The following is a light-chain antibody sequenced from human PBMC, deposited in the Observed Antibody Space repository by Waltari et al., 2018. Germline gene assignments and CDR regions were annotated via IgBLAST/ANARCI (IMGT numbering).Light chain of an antibody. CDR2: WAS. CDR3: QQYLSAPFT. V-gene: IGKV4-1*01. CDR1: QSLLYSSNNKNY. J-gene: IGKJ5*01. Sequence: DIVMTQSPDSLSVSLGERATINCKSGQSLLYSSNNKNYLAWYQQKPGQPPRLLISWASTRESGVPDRFSGSGSGTDFTLTISSLQAEDVAIYYCQQYLSAPFTFGQGTRLEIK.